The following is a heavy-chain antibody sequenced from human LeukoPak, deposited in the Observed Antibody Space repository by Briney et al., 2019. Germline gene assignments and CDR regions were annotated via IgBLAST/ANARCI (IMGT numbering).Heavy chain of an antibody. CDR1: GFTFSSNY. J-gene: IGHJ6*03. D-gene: IGHD1-26*01. Sequence: GGSLRLSCAASGFTFSSNYMSWARQAPGKGLEWVSVIYSGGSTYYADSVKGRFTISRDNSKNTLYLQMNSLRAEDTAVYYCAREVGYYYYMDVWGKGTTVTVSS. V-gene: IGHV3-53*01. CDR3: AREVGYYYYMDV. CDR2: IYSGGST.